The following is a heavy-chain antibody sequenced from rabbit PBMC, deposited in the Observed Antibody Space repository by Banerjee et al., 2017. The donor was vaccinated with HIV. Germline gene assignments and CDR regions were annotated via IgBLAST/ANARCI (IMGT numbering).Heavy chain of an antibody. J-gene: IGHJ4*01. CDR2: IYTGSSGTI. V-gene: IGHV1S45*01. CDR1: GFTLSSYY. CDR3: ARDAGYAGSNL. D-gene: IGHD4-2*01. Sequence: QEQLKESGGDLVKPGASLTLTCTASGFTLSSYYMCWVRQAPGKGLEWIACIYTGSSGTIYYASWAKGRFTISKTPSTTVTLQMTSLTAADTATYFCARDAGYAGSNLWGQGTLVTVS.